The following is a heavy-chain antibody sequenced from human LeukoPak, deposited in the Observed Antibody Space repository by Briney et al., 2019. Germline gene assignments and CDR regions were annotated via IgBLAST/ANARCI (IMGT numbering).Heavy chain of an antibody. Sequence: ASVKVSCKASGYTFTSYYMHWVRQAPGQGLEWMGIINPSGGSTSYAQKFQGRVTMTRDMSTSTDYMELSSLRAEDTAVYYCAKGGVWEYSSTPEPFDYWGQGTLVTVSS. CDR1: GYTFTSYY. CDR2: INPSGGST. J-gene: IGHJ4*02. V-gene: IGHV1-46*01. CDR3: AKGGVWEYSSTPEPFDY. D-gene: IGHD6-13*01.